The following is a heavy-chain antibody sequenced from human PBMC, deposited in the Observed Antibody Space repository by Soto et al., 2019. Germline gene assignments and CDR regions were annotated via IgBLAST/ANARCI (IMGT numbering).Heavy chain of an antibody. Sequence: QVQLVESGGGLVPPGGSLRLSCAGSGFTFGDSYMSWIRQSPGKGLEWLSYISPGSRYPAYADSVKGRFTISRDNAKRSLYLQMMSLTAEDTAIYYCVRGGGGGLFDPWGQGTMVTVPS. D-gene: IGHD2-15*01. V-gene: IGHV3-11*06. CDR3: VRGGGGGLFDP. CDR2: ISPGSRYP. CDR1: GFTFGDSY. J-gene: IGHJ5*02.